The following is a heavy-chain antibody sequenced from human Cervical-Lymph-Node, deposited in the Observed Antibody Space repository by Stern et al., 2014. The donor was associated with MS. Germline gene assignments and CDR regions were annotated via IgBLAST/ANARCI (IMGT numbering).Heavy chain of an antibody. D-gene: IGHD6-19*01. Sequence: VQLVESGGGVVQPGRSLRLSCAASGFTFSSYAMHWVRQAPGKGLEWVAVISYDGSNKYYADSVKGRFTISRDNSKNTLYLQMNSLRAEDTAVYYCARDSDLNSSGWSTFDYWGQGTLVTVSS. CDR2: ISYDGSNK. CDR1: GFTFSSYA. CDR3: ARDSDLNSSGWSTFDY. V-gene: IGHV3-30-3*01. J-gene: IGHJ4*02.